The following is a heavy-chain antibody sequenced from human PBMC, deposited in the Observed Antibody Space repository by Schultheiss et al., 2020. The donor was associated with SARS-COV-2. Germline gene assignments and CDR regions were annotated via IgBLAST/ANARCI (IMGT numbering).Heavy chain of an antibody. CDR3: ARHGRGSNWFDP. D-gene: IGHD1-26*01. V-gene: IGHV4-34*01. CDR1: GGSFSGYY. CDR2: INHSGST. J-gene: IGHJ5*02. Sequence: GSLRLSCAVYGGSFSGYYWSWIRQPPGKGLEWIGEINHSGSTNYNPSLKSRVTISVDTSKNQFSLKLSSVTAADTAVYYCARHGRGSNWFDPWGQGTLVTVAS.